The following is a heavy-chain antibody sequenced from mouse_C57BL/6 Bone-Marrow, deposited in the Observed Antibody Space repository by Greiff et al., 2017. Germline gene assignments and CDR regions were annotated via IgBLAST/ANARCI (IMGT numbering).Heavy chain of an antibody. CDR2: IRLKSDNYAT. V-gene: IGHV6-3*01. CDR3: TKTYEAMDY. CDR1: GFTFSNYW. J-gene: IGHJ4*01. Sequence: EVQGVASGGGLVQPGGSMKLSCVASGFTFSNYWMNWVRQSPEKGLEWVAQIRLKSDNYATHYAESVKGRFTISRDDTKSIVYLQMNNLRAVDTGIYYCTKTYEAMDYWGQGTSVTVSS.